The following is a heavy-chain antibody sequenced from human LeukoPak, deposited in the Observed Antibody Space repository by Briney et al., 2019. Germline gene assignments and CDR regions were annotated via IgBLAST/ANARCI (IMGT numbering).Heavy chain of an antibody. V-gene: IGHV3-23*01. CDR1: GFTFNSYA. Sequence: PGGSLRLSCGASGFTFNSYAVSWVRQAPGKGLEWVSAISGSGGGTYYADSVKGRFTISRDNSKNTLYLQMNSLRAEDTAVYYCAVFYSGYDFGYWGQGTLVTVSS. D-gene: IGHD5-12*01. CDR2: ISGSGGGT. J-gene: IGHJ4*02. CDR3: AVFYSGYDFGY.